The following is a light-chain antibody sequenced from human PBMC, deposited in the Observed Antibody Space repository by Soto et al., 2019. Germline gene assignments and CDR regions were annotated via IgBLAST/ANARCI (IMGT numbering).Light chain of an antibody. CDR1: SSDVGGFNY. Sequence: SVLTQPASVSGAPGQSIALSCTGTSSDVGGFNYVSWYQQHPGKAPKFMIYDVSSRPSGVSDRFSGSKSGNTASLTISGLQAEDEADYYCASYTTSSTYVFGTGTKVTVL. J-gene: IGLJ1*01. CDR3: ASYTTSSTYV. CDR2: DVS. V-gene: IGLV2-14*03.